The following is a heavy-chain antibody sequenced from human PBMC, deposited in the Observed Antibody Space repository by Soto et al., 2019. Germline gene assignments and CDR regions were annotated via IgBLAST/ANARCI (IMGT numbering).Heavy chain of an antibody. CDR3: ASSVIGYYYGMDV. CDR1: GYTFTRYA. D-gene: IGHD3-10*01. J-gene: IGHJ6*02. Sequence: QVQLVQSGAEVKKPGASVKVSCKASGYTFTRYAMHWVRQAPGQRLEWMGWINAGNGNTKYSQKFQGRVTITRDTSASTADMELSSLRSEDTAVYYCASSVIGYYYGMDVWGQGTTVTVSS. CDR2: INAGNGNT. V-gene: IGHV1-3*01.